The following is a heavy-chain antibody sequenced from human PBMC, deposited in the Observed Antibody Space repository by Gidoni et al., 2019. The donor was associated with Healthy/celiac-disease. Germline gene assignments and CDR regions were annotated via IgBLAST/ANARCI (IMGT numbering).Heavy chain of an antibody. V-gene: IGHV3-66*01. CDR3: ARAYYYDSSGIFDY. J-gene: IGHJ4*02. D-gene: IGHD3-22*01. Sequence: EVQLVESGGGLVQPGGSLRLSCAASGFTVSSNYMSWVRQAPGKGLEWVSVIYSGGSTYYADSVKGRFTISRDNSKNTLYLQMNSLRAEDTAVYYCARAYYYDSSGIFDYWGQGTLVTVSS. CDR1: GFTVSSNY. CDR2: IYSGGST.